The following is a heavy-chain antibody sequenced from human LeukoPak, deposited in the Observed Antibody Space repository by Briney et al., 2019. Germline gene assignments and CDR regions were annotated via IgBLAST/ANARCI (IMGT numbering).Heavy chain of an antibody. CDR2: ISGSGGST. CDR3: ATTLLRASTYMDV. V-gene: IGHV3-23*01. D-gene: IGHD1-1*01. J-gene: IGHJ6*03. Sequence: PGGSLRLSCAASGFTFTSYVINWVRQAPAKGLERDSGISGSGGSTYYADSVKDRFTISSDNSKNTLYLQMNSLRAEDTAVYYCATTLLRASTYMDVWGKGTTVTVSS. CDR1: GFTFTSYV.